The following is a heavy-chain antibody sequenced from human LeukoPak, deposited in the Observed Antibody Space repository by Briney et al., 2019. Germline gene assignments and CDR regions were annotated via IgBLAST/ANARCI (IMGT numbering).Heavy chain of an antibody. V-gene: IGHV4-59*11. CDR2: IYYSGST. CDR1: GGSISSHY. D-gene: IGHD1-26*01. J-gene: IGHJ3*02. CDR3: ARFWEQHPGAFDI. Sequence: SETLSLTCTVSGGSISSHYWSWIRQPPGKGLEWIGYIYYSGSTNYNPSLKSRVTISVDTSKNQFSLKLSSATAADTAVYYCARFWEQHPGAFDIWGQGTMVTVSS.